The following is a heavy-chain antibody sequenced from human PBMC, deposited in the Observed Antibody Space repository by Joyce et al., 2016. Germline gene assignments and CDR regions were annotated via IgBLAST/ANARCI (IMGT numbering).Heavy chain of an antibody. D-gene: IGHD2-2*01. V-gene: IGHV1-2*02. Sequence: QVQLVQSGAEVKKPGASVKVSCKASGYTFAGYYMHWVRQAPGQGPEWMGWINPYTGGTNYAQNFQGRVTMTRDTSISTAYMELSRLTSDDTAVYFCARGSSSPLLHYWGQGTLVTVSS. CDR1: GYTFAGYY. CDR3: ARGSSSPLLHY. J-gene: IGHJ4*02. CDR2: INPYTGGT.